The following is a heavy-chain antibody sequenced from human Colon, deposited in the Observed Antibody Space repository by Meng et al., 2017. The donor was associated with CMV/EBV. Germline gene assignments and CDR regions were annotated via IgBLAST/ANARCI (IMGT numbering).Heavy chain of an antibody. Sequence: GGSLRLSCAASGFTFRNYAMSWVRQAPGKGLEWVSTISGSGGTRDYADSVKGRFTMSRDNSENTVYLQMNSLRDEDTAVYFCAKDLLREIVPGALVLDVWGQGTTVTVSS. D-gene: IGHD5-12*01. CDR2: ISGSGGTR. V-gene: IGHV3-23*01. CDR1: GFTFRNYA. J-gene: IGHJ6*02. CDR3: AKDLLREIVPGALVLDV.